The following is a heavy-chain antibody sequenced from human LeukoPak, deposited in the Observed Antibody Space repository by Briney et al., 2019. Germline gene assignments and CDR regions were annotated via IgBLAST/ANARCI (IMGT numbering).Heavy chain of an antibody. J-gene: IGHJ4*02. CDR2: IYHSGST. D-gene: IGHD5-12*01. CDR3: ARGYSGYDPPHFDY. CDR1: GGSISSGGYS. V-gene: IGHV4-30-2*01. Sequence: SETLSLTCAVSGGSISSGGYSWSWIRQPPGKGLEWIGYIYHSGSTYYNPSLKSRVTISVDRSKNQFSLKLSSVTAADTAVYYCARGYSGYDPPHFDYWGQGTLVTVSS.